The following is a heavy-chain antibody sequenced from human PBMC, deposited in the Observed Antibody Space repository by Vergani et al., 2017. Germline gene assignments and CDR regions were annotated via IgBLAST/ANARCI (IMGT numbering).Heavy chain of an antibody. CDR3: ARSGYCAHGVCYMTYYYYMDV. V-gene: IGHV3-33*01. D-gene: IGHD2-8*01. Sequence: VQLVESGGGLVQPGGSLRLSCAGSGFTLSSHAMHWVRQAPGKGLEWVAFIWYDGSKEYYADSVKGRFTISRDNSKNTLYLQMNNPRAADTAVYYCARSGYCAHGVCYMTYYYYMDVWGKGTAVTVSS. CDR2: IWYDGSKE. CDR1: GFTLSSHA. J-gene: IGHJ6*03.